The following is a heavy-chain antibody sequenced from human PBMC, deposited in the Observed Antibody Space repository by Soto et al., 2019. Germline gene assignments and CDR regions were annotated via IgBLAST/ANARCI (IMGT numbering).Heavy chain of an antibody. CDR3: ARGDYYGSGKSIDY. CDR1: GFTFSDYY. J-gene: IGHJ4*02. V-gene: IGHV3-11*01. Sequence: GGSLRLSCAASGFTFSDYYMSWIRQAPGKGLEWVSYISSSGSTIYYADSLKGRFTISRDNAKNSLFLQMNSLRAEDTAVYYCARGDYYGSGKSIDYWGQGTLVTVSS. D-gene: IGHD3-10*01. CDR2: ISSSGSTI.